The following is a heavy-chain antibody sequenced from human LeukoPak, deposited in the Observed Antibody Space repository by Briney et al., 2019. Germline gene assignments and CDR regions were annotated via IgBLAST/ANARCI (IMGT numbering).Heavy chain of an antibody. D-gene: IGHD1-26*01. CDR3: AKGLGYYSDY. CDR1: GFTFSSYW. J-gene: IGHJ4*02. V-gene: IGHV3-7*01. CDR2: IKQDGSEK. Sequence: TGGSLRLSCAASGFTFSSYWMSWVRQAPGKGLEWVANIKQDGSEKYYVDSVKGRFTISRDNAKNSLYLQMHSLRPEDTALYYCAKGLGYYSDYWGQGTLVTVSS.